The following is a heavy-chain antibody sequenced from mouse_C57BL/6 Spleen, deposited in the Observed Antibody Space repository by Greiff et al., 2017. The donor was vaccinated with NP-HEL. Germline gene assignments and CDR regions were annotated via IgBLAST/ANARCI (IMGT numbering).Heavy chain of an antibody. CDR2: IYPGDGDT. V-gene: IGHV1-82*01. CDR1: GYAFSSSW. J-gene: IGHJ3*01. Sequence: QVQLQQSGPELVKPGASVKISCKASGYAFSSSWMNWVKQRPGKGLEWIGRIYPGDGDTNYNGKFKGKATLTADKSSSTAYMQLSSLTSEDSAVYFCARNGVAGFAYWGQGTLVTVSA. CDR3: ARNGVAGFAY.